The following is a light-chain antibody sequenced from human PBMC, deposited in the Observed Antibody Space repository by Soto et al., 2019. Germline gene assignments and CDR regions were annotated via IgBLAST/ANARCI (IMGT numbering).Light chain of an antibody. CDR1: QSVSSSY. CDR3: QQCGSSPNT. V-gene: IGKV3-20*01. J-gene: IGKJ5*01. CDR2: GAS. Sequence: EIVFTQSPGTLSLSPGERATLSCRASQSVSSSYLAWYQQKRGHAPRLLVYGASCRATGIPDRLTGRASGPDFTLTISRLGPEDFAVYCCQQCGSSPNTFGRGTRREIK.